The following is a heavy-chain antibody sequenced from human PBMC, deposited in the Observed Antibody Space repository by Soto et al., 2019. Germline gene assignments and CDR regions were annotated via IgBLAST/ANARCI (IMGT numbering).Heavy chain of an antibody. V-gene: IGHV1-69*04. J-gene: IGHJ4*02. CDR3: ARDSSSGWSFDY. CDR2: IIPILGIA. Sequence: SVKVSCKASGGTFSSYTISWVRQAPGQGLEWMGRIIPILGIANYAQKFQGRVTITADKSTSTAYMELSSLRSEDTAVYYCARDSSSGWSFDYWGQGTLVTVSS. CDR1: GGTFSSYT. D-gene: IGHD6-19*01.